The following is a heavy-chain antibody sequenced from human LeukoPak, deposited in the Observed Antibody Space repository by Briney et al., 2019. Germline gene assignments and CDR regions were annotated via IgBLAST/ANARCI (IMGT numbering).Heavy chain of an antibody. J-gene: IGHJ4*02. V-gene: IGHV4-31*03. D-gene: IGHD3-16*01. CDR2: IYYTGIT. CDR3: AASSGVTLGRF. CDR1: GGSISSGTHY. Sequence: SSETLSLTCTVSGGSISSGTHYYNWIRQHPGKGLEWIGYIYYTGITSYNPSLKSRVTMSVDTSMNQVSLKVTSLTAADTAVYYCAASSGVTLGRFWGQGALVTVS.